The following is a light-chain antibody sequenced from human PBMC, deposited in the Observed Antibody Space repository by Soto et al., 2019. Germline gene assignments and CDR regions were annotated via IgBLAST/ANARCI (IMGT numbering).Light chain of an antibody. J-gene: IGKJ2*01. CDR1: QSVLYSSNNKNY. Sequence: DIVMTQSPDSLAVSLGERATINCKSSQSVLYSSNNKNYLAWYQLKPGQPPKLLIYWASSRQLGVPDRFSGSGTGADFTLTISSLQAEDVAVYSCQQYYSTPYTFGQGTKLEIK. CDR2: WAS. CDR3: QQYYSTPYT. V-gene: IGKV4-1*01.